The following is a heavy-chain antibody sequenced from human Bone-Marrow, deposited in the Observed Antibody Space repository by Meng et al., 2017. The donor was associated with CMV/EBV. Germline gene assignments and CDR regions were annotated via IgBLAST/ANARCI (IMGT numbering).Heavy chain of an antibody. CDR3: TTGGVVPAAIGPDY. CDR1: GFTFSSYW. Sequence: GGSLRLSCAASGFTFSSYWMTWVRRAPGKGLEWVGRIKSKTDGGTTDYAAPVKGRFTISRDDSKNTLYLQMNSLKTEDTAVYYCTTGGVVPAAIGPDYWGQGTLVTFSS. D-gene: IGHD2-2*01. V-gene: IGHV3-15*01. J-gene: IGHJ4*02. CDR2: IKSKTDGGTT.